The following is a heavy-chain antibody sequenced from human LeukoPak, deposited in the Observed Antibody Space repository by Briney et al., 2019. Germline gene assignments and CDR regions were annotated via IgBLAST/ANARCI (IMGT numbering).Heavy chain of an antibody. CDR3: ARASEGDNYYFDY. CDR2: ISSNTYI. V-gene: IGHV3-21*01. Sequence: GGSLRLSCAASGFTLSSYSMNWVRQAPGKGLEWVSSISSNTYIYYADSVKGRFTISRDNAKNSLYLQMNSLRAEDTAVYYCARASEGDNYYFDYWGQGTLVTVSS. CDR1: GFTLSSYS. J-gene: IGHJ4*02. D-gene: IGHD1-1*01.